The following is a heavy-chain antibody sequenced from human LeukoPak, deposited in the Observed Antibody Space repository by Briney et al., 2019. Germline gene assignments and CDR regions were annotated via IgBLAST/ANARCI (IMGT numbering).Heavy chain of an antibody. CDR3: ARVPSFSSSWGGYYYYYMDV. CDR2: ISGSGGST. D-gene: IGHD6-13*01. CDR1: GFTFSSYG. Sequence: PGGTLRLSCAASGFTFSSYGMSWVRQAPGKGLEWVSAISGSGGSTYYADSVKGRFTISRDNSKNTLYLQMNSLRAEDTAVYYCARVPSFSSSWGGYYYYYMDVWGKGTTVTVSS. V-gene: IGHV3-23*01. J-gene: IGHJ6*03.